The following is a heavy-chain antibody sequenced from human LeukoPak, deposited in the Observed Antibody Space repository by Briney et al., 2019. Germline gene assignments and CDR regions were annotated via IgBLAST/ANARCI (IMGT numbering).Heavy chain of an antibody. J-gene: IGHJ4*02. CDR1: GFTFSNYA. D-gene: IGHD5-18*01. CDR3: AKDRAGYRYGTFEA. Sequence: PGGSLRLSCAASGFTFSNYAMTWGRQAPGEGLECGSSITNTGATTYYADSVKSRFTISRDNTKNTLYFQMNSMRVEDTAIYYCAKDRAGYRYGTFEAWGQGALVTVS. CDR2: ITNTGATT. V-gene: IGHV3-23*01.